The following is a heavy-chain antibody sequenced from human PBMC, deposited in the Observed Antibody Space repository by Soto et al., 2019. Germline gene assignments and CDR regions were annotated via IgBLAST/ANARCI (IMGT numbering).Heavy chain of an antibody. V-gene: IGHV3-11*01. J-gene: IGHJ6*02. Sequence: TGGSLRLSCAASGFTFSDYYMSWIRQAPGKGLEWVSYISSSGTTIYYADSVKGRFTISRDNARNSLFLQMNSLRAEDTAVYYCAKGYVWGSYRPSMDVWGHGTTVTVSS. D-gene: IGHD3-16*02. CDR2: ISSSGTTI. CDR3: AKGYVWGSYRPSMDV. CDR1: GFTFSDYY.